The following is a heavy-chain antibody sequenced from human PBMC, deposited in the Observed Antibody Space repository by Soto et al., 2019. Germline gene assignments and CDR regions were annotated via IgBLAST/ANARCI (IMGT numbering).Heavy chain of an antibody. Sequence: ASVKVSRKASGYTFSTYGISWVRQAPGQGLEWMGWINGYNGNTNYAPKLQGRITMTTDTSTTTAYMELRSLRSDDTAVYYCARMGDVPYYYYGMDVWGQGTTVTVSS. CDR2: INGYNGNT. CDR3: ARMGDVPYYYYGMDV. V-gene: IGHV1-18*01. J-gene: IGHJ6*02. D-gene: IGHD3-16*01. CDR1: GYTFSTYG.